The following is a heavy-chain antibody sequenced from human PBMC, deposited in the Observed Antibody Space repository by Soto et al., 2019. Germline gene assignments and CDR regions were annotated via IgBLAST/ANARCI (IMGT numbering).Heavy chain of an antibody. V-gene: IGHV3-11*01. CDR2: MSSSGSTI. CDR3: ARDGRDGSVFMDV. J-gene: IGHJ6*03. CDR1: GFTFSDYY. Sequence: QVQLVESGGGLVKPGGSLRLSCAGSGFTFSDYYMSWIRQAPGKGLEWVSYMSSSGSTIYYADSVRGRFTISRDNAKNSLYLQMNSLRAEDTTVYYCARDGRDGSVFMDVWGKGTKVTVSS. D-gene: IGHD3-10*01.